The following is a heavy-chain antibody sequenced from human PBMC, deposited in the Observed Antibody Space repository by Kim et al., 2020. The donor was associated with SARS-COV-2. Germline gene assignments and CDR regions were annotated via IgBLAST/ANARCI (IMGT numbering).Heavy chain of an antibody. CDR1: GFTFSSYA. Sequence: GGSLRLSCAASGFTFSSYAMHWVRQAPGKGLEWVAVISYDGSNKYYADSVKGRFTISRDNSKNTLYLQMNSLRAEDTAVYYCARDHQQTYCSSTSCYEFDYWGQGTLVTVSS. J-gene: IGHJ4*02. CDR2: ISYDGSNK. D-gene: IGHD2-2*01. CDR3: ARDHQQTYCSSTSCYEFDY. V-gene: IGHV3-30-3*01.